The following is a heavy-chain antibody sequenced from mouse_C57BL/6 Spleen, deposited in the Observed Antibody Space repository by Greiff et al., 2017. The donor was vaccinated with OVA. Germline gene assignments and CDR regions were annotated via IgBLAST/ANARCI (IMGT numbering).Heavy chain of an antibody. D-gene: IGHD2-4*01. CDR1: GYTFTSYW. J-gene: IGHJ2*01. CDR3: ARGNNDYDVRDYFDY. V-gene: IGHV1-52*01. CDR2: IDPSDSET. Sequence: VQLQQPGAELVRPGSSVKLSCKASGYTFTSYWMHWVKQRPIQGLEWIGNIDPSDSETHYNQKFKDKATLTVDKSSSTAYMQLSSLTSEDSAVYYSARGNNDYDVRDYFDYWGQGTTLTVSS.